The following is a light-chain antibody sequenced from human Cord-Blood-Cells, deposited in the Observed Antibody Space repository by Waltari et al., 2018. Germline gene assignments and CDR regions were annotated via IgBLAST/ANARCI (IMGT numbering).Light chain of an antibody. CDR1: QRVSSSY. CDR3: QQYGSSPPIT. CDR2: GAS. V-gene: IGKV3-20*01. J-gene: IGKJ5*01. Sequence: EIVLTQPPGTLSLSPGERATLSYRARQRVSSSYLAWYQQKPGQAPRLLIYGASSRATGIPDRFSGSGSGTDFTLTISRLEPEDFAVYYCQQYGSSPPITFGQGTRLEIK.